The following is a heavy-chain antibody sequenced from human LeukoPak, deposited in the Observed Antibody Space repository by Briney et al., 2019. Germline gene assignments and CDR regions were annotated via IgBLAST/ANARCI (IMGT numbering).Heavy chain of an antibody. Sequence: SVKVSCKASGGTFSSYAISWVRQAPGQGLEWMGGIIPIFGTANYAQKFQGRVTITTDESTSTAYMELSSLRSEDTAVYYCAGGREYYYYYYMDVWGKGTTVTVSS. J-gene: IGHJ6*03. CDR3: AGGREYYYYYYMDV. V-gene: IGHV1-69*05. CDR2: IIPIFGTA. CDR1: GGTFSSYA.